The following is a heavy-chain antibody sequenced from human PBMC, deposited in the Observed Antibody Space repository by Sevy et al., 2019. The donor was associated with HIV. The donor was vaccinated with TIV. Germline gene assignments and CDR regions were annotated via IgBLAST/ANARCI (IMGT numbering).Heavy chain of an antibody. CDR2: ISSSSNYI. Sequence: GGSLRLSCVVSGFTFSKYPMNWVRQAPGKGLEWVSSISSSSNYIYYGDSVKGRLTSSRDNAKNSLYLQMNSLRADDTAVYYCVRDVGCSSSSCLLYFDYWGQGILVTVSS. J-gene: IGHJ4*02. CDR1: GFTFSKYP. CDR3: VRDVGCSSSSCLLYFDY. D-gene: IGHD2-15*01. V-gene: IGHV3-21*01.